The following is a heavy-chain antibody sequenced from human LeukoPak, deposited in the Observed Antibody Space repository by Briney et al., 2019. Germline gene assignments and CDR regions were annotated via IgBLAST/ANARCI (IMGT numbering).Heavy chain of an antibody. CDR1: GYTFTGYY. V-gene: IGHV1-2*02. Sequence: ASVKVSCKASGYTFTGYYMHWVRQAPGQGLEWMGWINPNSGGTNYAQKFQGRVTMTRDTSISTAYMELSRLRSDDTAVYYCARVIAVAGTVDNWFDPWGQGTLVTVSS. D-gene: IGHD6-19*01. CDR3: ARVIAVAGTVDNWFDP. CDR2: INPNSGGT. J-gene: IGHJ5*02.